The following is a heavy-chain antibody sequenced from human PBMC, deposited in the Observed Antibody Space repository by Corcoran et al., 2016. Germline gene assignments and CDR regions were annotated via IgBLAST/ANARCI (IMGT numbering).Heavy chain of an antibody. Sequence: EVQLVESGGGLVKPGGSLRLSCAASGFTFSSYSMNWVRQAPGKGLEWVSSISSSSYIYYADSVKGRFTISRDNAKNSLYLQMNSLRAEDTAVYYCARDKNTYSYGSYYYYGMDVWGQGTTVPVS. V-gene: IGHV3-21*01. CDR1: GFTFSSYS. D-gene: IGHD5-18*01. CDR2: ISSSSYI. J-gene: IGHJ6*02. CDR3: ARDKNTYSYGSYYYYGMDV.